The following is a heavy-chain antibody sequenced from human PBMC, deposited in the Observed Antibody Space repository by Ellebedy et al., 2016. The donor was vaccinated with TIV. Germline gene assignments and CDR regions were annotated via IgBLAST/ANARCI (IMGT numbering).Heavy chain of an antibody. Sequence: MPSETLSLTCTVSGGSVSSGSYYWSWIRQPPGKGLEWIGYIYYSGSTNYNPSLKSRVTISVDTSKYQFSLKLSSVTAADTAVYYCARAAWWTPAFDIWGQGTMVTVSS. D-gene: IGHD2-15*01. CDR2: IYYSGST. V-gene: IGHV4-61*01. J-gene: IGHJ3*02. CDR3: ARAAWWTPAFDI. CDR1: GGSVSSGSYY.